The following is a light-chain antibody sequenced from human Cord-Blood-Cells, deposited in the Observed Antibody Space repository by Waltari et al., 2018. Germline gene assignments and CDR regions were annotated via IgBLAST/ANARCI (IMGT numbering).Light chain of an antibody. CDR2: EGS. Sequence: QSALTQPASVSGSPGKSIPIPCTGARRDVGRYTLVSWYQQHPGKAPKLMLYEGSKRPSGVSNRFSGSKSGNTASLTISGLQAEDEADYYCCSYAGSSTLVFGGGTKLTVL. V-gene: IGLV2-23*01. CDR1: RRDVGRYTL. CDR3: CSYAGSSTLV. J-gene: IGLJ3*02.